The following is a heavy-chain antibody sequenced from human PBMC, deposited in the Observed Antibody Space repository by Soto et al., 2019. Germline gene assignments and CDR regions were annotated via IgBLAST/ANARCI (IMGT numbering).Heavy chain of an antibody. CDR2: IGTAGDT. J-gene: IGHJ4*02. CDR1: GFTFSRYD. Sequence: EVQLVESGGGLVQPGGSLRLSCAASGFTFSRYDMHWVRQATGKGLEWVSAIGTAGDTYYPGSVKGRFTISRENAKNSLYLQMNSLRVGDTAVYYCAREFHGLGIDCWGQGTLVTVSS. CDR3: AREFHGLGIDC. V-gene: IGHV3-13*01. D-gene: IGHD3-9*01.